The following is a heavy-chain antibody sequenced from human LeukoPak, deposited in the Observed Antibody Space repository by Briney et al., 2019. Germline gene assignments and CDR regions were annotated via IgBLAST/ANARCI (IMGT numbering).Heavy chain of an antibody. J-gene: IGHJ3*02. D-gene: IGHD4-17*01. Sequence: SETLSLTCTVSGGSISSYYWSWIRQPPGKGLEWIGYIYYSGSTNYNPSLKSRVTISVDTSKNQFSLKLSSVTAADTAVYYCARGGYGDYGFAFDIWGQGTMVTVSS. CDR1: GGSISSYY. CDR3: ARGGYGDYGFAFDI. V-gene: IGHV4-59*01. CDR2: IYYSGST.